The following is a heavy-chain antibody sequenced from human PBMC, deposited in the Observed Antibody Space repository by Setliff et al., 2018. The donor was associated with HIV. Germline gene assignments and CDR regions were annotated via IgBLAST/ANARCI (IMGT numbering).Heavy chain of an antibody. J-gene: IGHJ4*02. CDR2: ISNDGTRT. CDR3: AKSSPSIGYISDH. V-gene: IGHV3-74*01. D-gene: IGHD5-12*01. Sequence: PGGSLRLSCAASGFTFSSYWMHWVRQAPGKGLVWVSHISNDGTRTNYADSVKGRFSISRDNAKNTLYLQMNNLRPEDTAVYYCAKSSPSIGYISDHWGQGTLVTVSS. CDR1: GFTFSSYW.